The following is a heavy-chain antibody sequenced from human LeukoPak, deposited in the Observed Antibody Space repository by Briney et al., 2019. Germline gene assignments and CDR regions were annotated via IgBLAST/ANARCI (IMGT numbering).Heavy chain of an antibody. J-gene: IGHJ4*02. V-gene: IGHV3-48*03. CDR1: GSTFSSYE. CDR2: ITSSGSTI. CDR3: ARGAGAGGYDTQPIDY. Sequence: GGSLRLSCAASGSTFSSYEMNWVRQASGKGLEWVSYITSSGSTIFYADSVKDRFTISRDNAKNSLYLHMNSLRAEDTAVYYCARGAGAGGYDTQPIDYWGQGTLVTVSS. D-gene: IGHD5-12*01.